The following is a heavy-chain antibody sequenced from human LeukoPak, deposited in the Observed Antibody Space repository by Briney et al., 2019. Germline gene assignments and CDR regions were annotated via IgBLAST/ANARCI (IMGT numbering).Heavy chain of an antibody. CDR2: ISWDGGST. CDR1: GFTFDDYA. Sequence: GGSLRLSCAASGFTFDDYAMHWVRQAPGKGLEWVSLISWDGGSTYYADSVKGRFTISRDNSKNSLYLQMNSLRAEDTALYYCAKSGGSGYDYAFVGYWGQGTLVTVSS. CDR3: AKSGGSGYDYAFVGY. J-gene: IGHJ4*02. V-gene: IGHV3-43D*03. D-gene: IGHD5-12*01.